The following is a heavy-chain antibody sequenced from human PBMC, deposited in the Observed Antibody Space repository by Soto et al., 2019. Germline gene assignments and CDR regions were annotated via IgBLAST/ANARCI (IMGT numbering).Heavy chain of an antibody. CDR1: GGSLGGYY. V-gene: IGHV4-34*01. Sequence: QVQLLQWGTGALKPSETLSLTCTVHGGSLGGYYWNWIRQSPGKALEWIGEVSHVASTNYTPSLKGRATISLDAPKNQCSLKVTSMTAADTAVYYCARAYLTGTTPPYNWFDRWGQGTLVTVSS. CDR2: VSHVAST. D-gene: IGHD1-7*01. CDR3: ARAYLTGTTPPYNWFDR. J-gene: IGHJ5*02.